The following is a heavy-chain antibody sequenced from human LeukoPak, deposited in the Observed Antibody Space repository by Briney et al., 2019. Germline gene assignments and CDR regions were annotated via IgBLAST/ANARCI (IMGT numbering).Heavy chain of an antibody. CDR3: ARDPGSGSFYYYMDV. D-gene: IGHD3-10*01. Sequence: GGSLRLSCAASGFTVSSNYMSWVRQAPGKGLEWVSVIYSGGSTYYADSVKGRFTISRDNSKNTLYLQMNSLRAEDTAVYYCARDPGSGSFYYYMDVWGKGTTVTVSS. V-gene: IGHV3-66*01. CDR2: IYSGGST. J-gene: IGHJ6*03. CDR1: GFTVSSNY.